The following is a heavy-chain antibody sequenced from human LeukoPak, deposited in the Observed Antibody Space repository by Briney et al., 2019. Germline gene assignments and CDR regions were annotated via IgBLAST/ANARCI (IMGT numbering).Heavy chain of an antibody. J-gene: IGHJ4*02. CDR3: ARMGPYYDSSGYLFDY. D-gene: IGHD3-22*01. Sequence: GGSLRLSCAASGFTFSSYSMNWVRRAPGKGLEWVSSISSSSSYIYYADSVKGRFTISRDNAKNSLYPQMNSLRAEDTAVYYCARMGPYYDSSGYLFDYWGQGTLVTVSS. CDR1: GFTFSSYS. V-gene: IGHV3-21*01. CDR2: ISSSSSYI.